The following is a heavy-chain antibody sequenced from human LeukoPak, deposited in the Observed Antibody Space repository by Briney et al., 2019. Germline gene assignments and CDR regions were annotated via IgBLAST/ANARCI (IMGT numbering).Heavy chain of an antibody. J-gene: IGHJ4*02. CDR3: ARVSSEYSSSSLIFDY. D-gene: IGHD6-6*01. V-gene: IGHV4-59*01. Sequence: SETLSLTCTVSGGSISSYYWSWVRQPPGKGLEWIGYIYYSGSTNYNPSLKSRVTISVDTSKNQFSLKLSSVTAADTAVYYCARVSSEYSSSSLIFDYWGQGTLVTVSS. CDR1: GGSISSYY. CDR2: IYYSGST.